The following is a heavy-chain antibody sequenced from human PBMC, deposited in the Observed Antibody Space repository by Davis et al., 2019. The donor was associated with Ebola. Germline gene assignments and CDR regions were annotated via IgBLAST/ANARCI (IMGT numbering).Heavy chain of an antibody. D-gene: IGHD3-9*01. J-gene: IGHJ6*02. Sequence: GESLKISCAASGFTFSDHYMDWVRQAPGQGLEWVARIRNKGNSYTTEYAASVKGRFTISRDDSENSHYLQMNSLKTEDTAVYYCARGDRCIDFDEVHFYNYGMDVWGQGTTVTVSS. CDR2: IRNKGNSYTT. CDR1: GFTFSDHY. CDR3: ARGDRCIDFDEVHFYNYGMDV. V-gene: IGHV3-72*01.